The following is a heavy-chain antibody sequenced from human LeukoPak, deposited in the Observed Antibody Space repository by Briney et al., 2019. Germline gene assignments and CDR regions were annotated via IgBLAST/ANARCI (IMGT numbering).Heavy chain of an antibody. D-gene: IGHD6-13*01. Sequence: PGGSLRLSCAASGFTFSNAWMSWARQAPGRGLEWVGRIKSKADGGTTDYSAPVKGRFTISRDDSKNTLYLQMNSLKTEDTAVYYCTTVRAAAGTDYYYGMDVWGQGTTVTVSS. V-gene: IGHV3-15*01. CDR1: GFTFSNAW. CDR2: IKSKADGGTT. J-gene: IGHJ6*02. CDR3: TTVRAAAGTDYYYGMDV.